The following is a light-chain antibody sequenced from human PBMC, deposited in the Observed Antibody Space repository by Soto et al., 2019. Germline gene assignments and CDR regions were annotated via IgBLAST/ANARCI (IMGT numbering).Light chain of an antibody. CDR2: KAS. Sequence: DIQMTQSPSTLSASVGDRVTITCRPSQSIDSYLNWYQQKPGKAPSLLIYKASTLQRRVPSRFSGSESGTDFTLTITNLQPEDFATYYCQQTYSTPLTFGGGTKVEIK. CDR3: QQTYSTPLT. CDR1: QSIDSY. J-gene: IGKJ4*01. V-gene: IGKV1-39*01.